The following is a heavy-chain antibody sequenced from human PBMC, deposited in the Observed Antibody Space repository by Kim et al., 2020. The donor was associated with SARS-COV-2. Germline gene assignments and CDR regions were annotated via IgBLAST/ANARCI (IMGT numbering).Heavy chain of an antibody. CDR3: ARAGGDYGDYYFDY. D-gene: IGHD4-17*01. V-gene: IGHV3-21*01. J-gene: IGHJ4*02. Sequence: AHSEKGRFTISRDNAKNSLYRQMNSLRAEDTAVYYCARAGGDYGDYYFDYWGQGTLVTVSS.